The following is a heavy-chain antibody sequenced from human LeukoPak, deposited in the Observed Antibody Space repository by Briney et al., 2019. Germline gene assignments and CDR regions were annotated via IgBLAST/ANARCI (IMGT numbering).Heavy chain of an antibody. CDR3: AKEGRSLQTY. D-gene: IGHD5-24*01. Sequence: GGSLRLSCAASGFMFSSNWMSWVRLAPGRGLEWVANIKVDGTETYYVDSVKGRFTISRDNAKNSLYLQMNSLRVEDTAVYYCAKEGRSLQTYWGQGTLVTVSS. CDR2: IKVDGTET. J-gene: IGHJ4*02. CDR1: GFMFSSNW. V-gene: IGHV3-7*03.